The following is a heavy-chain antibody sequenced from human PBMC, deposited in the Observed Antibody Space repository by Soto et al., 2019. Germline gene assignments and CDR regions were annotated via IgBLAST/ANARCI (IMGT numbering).Heavy chain of an antibody. CDR3: ARWRAVAGLYYFDY. J-gene: IGHJ4*02. CDR1: GYTFASYA. Sequence: ASVKVSCKASGYTFASYAMHWVRQAPGQRLEWMGWINAGNGNTKYSQKFQGRVTITRDTSASTAYMELSSLRSEDTAVYYCARWRAVAGLYYFDYWGQGTLVTVSS. D-gene: IGHD6-19*01. V-gene: IGHV1-3*01. CDR2: INAGNGNT.